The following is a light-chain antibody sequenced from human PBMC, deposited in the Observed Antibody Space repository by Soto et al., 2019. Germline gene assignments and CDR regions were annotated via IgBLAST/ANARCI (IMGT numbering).Light chain of an antibody. Sequence: EIVMTQSPATLSVSPGARSPLSGRASPSVSSNLAWYQQKPGQAPRLLIYGAATRATGIPARFSGSWSGTEFTLTISSLQSEDFAVYYCQQYNNWPPWTFGPGTKVEIK. CDR3: QQYNNWPPWT. V-gene: IGKV3-15*01. CDR1: PSVSSN. J-gene: IGKJ1*01. CDR2: GAA.